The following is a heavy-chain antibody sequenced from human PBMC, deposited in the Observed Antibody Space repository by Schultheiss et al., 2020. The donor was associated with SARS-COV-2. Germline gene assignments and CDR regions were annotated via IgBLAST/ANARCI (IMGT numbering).Heavy chain of an antibody. J-gene: IGHJ3*02. CDR2: IYYSGST. CDR1: GGSFSGYY. CDR3: ARAVRDAFGI. D-gene: IGHD3-10*01. V-gene: IGHV4-59*01. Sequence: SETLSLTCAVYGGSFSGYYWSWIRQPPGKGLEWIGYIYYSGSTNYNPSLKSRVTISVDTSKNQFSLRLSSVTAADTAVYYCARAVRDAFGIWGQGTMVTVSS.